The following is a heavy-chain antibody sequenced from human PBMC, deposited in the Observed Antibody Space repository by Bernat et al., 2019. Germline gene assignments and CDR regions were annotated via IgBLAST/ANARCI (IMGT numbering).Heavy chain of an antibody. CDR3: ASVTAGITMVRGVPYYAP. V-gene: IGHV3-21*01. CDR2: ISSSSSYI. J-gene: IGHJ5*02. Sequence: EVQLVESGGGLVKPGGSLRLSCAASGFTFSSYSMNWVRQAPGKGLEWVSAISSSSSYIYYADSVKGRFTISRDNAKNSLYLQMNSLSAEDTAVYYCASVTAGITMVRGVPYYAPWGQGTLVTVSS. CDR1: GFTFSSYS. D-gene: IGHD3-10*01.